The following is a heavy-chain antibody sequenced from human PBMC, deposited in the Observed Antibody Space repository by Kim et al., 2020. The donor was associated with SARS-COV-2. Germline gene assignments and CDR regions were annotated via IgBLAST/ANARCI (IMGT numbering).Heavy chain of an antibody. CDR2: IKQDGSDK. D-gene: IGHD6-6*01. Sequence: GGSLRLSCEASGFTFSSSCMSCCRQAPRKKLVGVANIKQDGSDKYYLESVEGRFTISRDNANNSLYLHMNSLRAADTAVDYCWRGIAARSSLWFDA. CDR3: WRGIAARSSLWFDA. CDR1: GFTFSSSC. V-gene: IGHV3-7*04. J-gene: IGHJ5*01.